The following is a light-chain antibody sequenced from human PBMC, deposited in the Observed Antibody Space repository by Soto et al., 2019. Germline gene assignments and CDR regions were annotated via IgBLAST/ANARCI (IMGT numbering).Light chain of an antibody. Sequence: IQMTQSPSPLSASVGDRVTITCQASQAISAYLNWYKQKPGKAPKLLIYGASHLETGVPSRFSGSGSGTDFSLTISSLQPEDFATYYCQQYDNLPTSVGQGTRLDFK. J-gene: IGKJ5*01. CDR1: QAISAY. V-gene: IGKV1-33*01. CDR3: QQYDNLPTS. CDR2: GAS.